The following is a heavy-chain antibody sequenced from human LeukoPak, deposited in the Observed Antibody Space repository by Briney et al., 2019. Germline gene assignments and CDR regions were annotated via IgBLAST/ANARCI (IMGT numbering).Heavy chain of an antibody. D-gene: IGHD3-22*01. Sequence: GGSLRLSCAASGFTFSSYAMSWVRQAPGKGLEWAANIKQDGSEKYYVDSVKGRFTISRDNAKNSLYLQMNSLRAEDTAVYYCARTVRGRYYDSSGYPDHWGQGTLVTVSS. J-gene: IGHJ5*02. CDR1: GFTFSSYA. V-gene: IGHV3-7*01. CDR2: IKQDGSEK. CDR3: ARTVRGRYYDSSGYPDH.